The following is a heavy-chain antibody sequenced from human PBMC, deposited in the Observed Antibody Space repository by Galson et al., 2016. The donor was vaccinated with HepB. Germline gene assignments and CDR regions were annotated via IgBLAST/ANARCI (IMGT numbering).Heavy chain of an antibody. J-gene: IGHJ5*02. Sequence: ETLSPTCTVSGVSVTSYYWTWIRQPPGKGLQWIGCMYYSGITSYNPSLKSRVTMSADTSKNHFSLKVSSVTAADTAIYYCARQHVGNNWFDPWGQGTLVTVSS. CDR2: MYYSGIT. V-gene: IGHV4-59*02. CDR3: ARQHVGNNWFDP. CDR1: GVSVTSYY. D-gene: IGHD6-13*01.